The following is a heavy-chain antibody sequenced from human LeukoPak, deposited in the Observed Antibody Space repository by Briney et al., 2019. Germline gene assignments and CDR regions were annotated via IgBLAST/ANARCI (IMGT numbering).Heavy chain of an antibody. CDR1: GGSVSSTSYY. CDR2: TYYSGNT. D-gene: IGHD4-17*01. Sequence: SETLSLTCTVSGGSVSSTSYYWGWIRQPPGTGLEWIGSTYYSGNTYYNPSLKSRVTMSVDTSKNHFSLRLNSVTAADTAVYYCARDFGDYYFDYWGQGTLVTVSS. CDR3: ARDFGDYYFDY. J-gene: IGHJ4*02. V-gene: IGHV4-39*07.